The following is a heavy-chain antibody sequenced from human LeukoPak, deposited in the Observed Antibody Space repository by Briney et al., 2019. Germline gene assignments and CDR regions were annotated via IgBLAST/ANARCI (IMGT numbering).Heavy chain of an antibody. D-gene: IGHD3-10*01. CDR1: GFTFSSYG. Sequence: GRSLRLSCAASGFTFSSYGMHWFRQAPGKGLEWVAVIWYDGSNKYYADSVKGRFTISRDNSKNTLYLQMNSLRAEDTAVYYCARDHFIRGELLDYWGQGTLVTVSS. CDR2: IWYDGSNK. CDR3: ARDHFIRGELLDY. J-gene: IGHJ4*02. V-gene: IGHV3-33*01.